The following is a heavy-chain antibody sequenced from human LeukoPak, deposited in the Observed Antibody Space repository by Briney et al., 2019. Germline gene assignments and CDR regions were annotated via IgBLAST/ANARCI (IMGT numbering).Heavy chain of an antibody. CDR1: GVSLSSHG. Sequence: KPGGSLRLSCVVSGVSLSSHGMHWVRQAPGKGLEWVANIKQDGSEKYYVDSVKGRFTISRDNAKNSLYLQMNSLRAEDTAVYYCAVAARFGCHGLDVWGQGTTVTVSS. D-gene: IGHD6-6*01. CDR2: IKQDGSEK. J-gene: IGHJ6*02. V-gene: IGHV3-7*03. CDR3: AVAARFGCHGLDV.